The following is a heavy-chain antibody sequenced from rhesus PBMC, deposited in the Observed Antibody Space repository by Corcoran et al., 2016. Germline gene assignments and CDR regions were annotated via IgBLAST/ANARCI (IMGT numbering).Heavy chain of an antibody. CDR3: ARDPPWVQH. D-gene: IGHD5-24*01. Sequence: QLQLQESGPGLVKPSETLSLTCAVSGGSISSNYLSWLRQPPGKGLEWIGRMSGSGGSNEYNPSLKSRVTSSTDTSKNQFSLKLSSVTAADTAVYYCARDPPWVQHWGQGVLVTVSS. J-gene: IGHJ4*01. CDR2: MSGSGGSN. V-gene: IGHV4-173*01. CDR1: GGSISSNY.